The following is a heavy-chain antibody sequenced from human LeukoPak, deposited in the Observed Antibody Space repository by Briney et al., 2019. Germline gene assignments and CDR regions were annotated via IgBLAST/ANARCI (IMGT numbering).Heavy chain of an antibody. CDR1: GFTFSSYA. Sequence: GGSLRLSCAASGFTFSSYAMHWVRQAPGKGLEWVAVISYDGSNKYYADSVKGRFTISRDISKNTLYLQMNSLRAEDTAIYYCAKRNEINTIFGVVINFMDVWGKGTTVTVSS. CDR3: AKRNEINTIFGVVINFMDV. V-gene: IGHV3-30-3*02. J-gene: IGHJ6*03. CDR2: ISYDGSNK. D-gene: IGHD3-3*01.